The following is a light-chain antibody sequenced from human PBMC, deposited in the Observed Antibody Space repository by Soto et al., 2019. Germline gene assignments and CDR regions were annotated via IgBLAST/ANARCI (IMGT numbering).Light chain of an antibody. J-gene: IGKJ4*02. CDR3: QQYYNWPLT. V-gene: IGKV3-15*01. CDR2: GTS. CDR1: QSFSSN. Sequence: EIQMTQSPSSLSVSAGDRATISCRASQSFSSNVGWYQQKPGQAPRLLIYGTSTRVTGIPARFSGSGSGTEFTLTISSLQSEDFAVYYCQQYYNWPLTFGGGTKVDIK.